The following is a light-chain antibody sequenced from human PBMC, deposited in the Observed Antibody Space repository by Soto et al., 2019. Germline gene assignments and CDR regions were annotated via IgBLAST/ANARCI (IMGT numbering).Light chain of an antibody. CDR1: QSVSGN. CDR2: GAS. V-gene: IGKV3D-15*01. J-gene: IGKJ1*01. CDR3: QQYNNWPPT. Sequence: EIGMTQYPATLSVSPGERATLSCRASQSVSGNLAWYQQKPGQASRLLISGASTRSTGIPDRFSGSESGTEFTLTITSQQSEDFAVYYCQQYNNWPPTFGRGTKVEIK.